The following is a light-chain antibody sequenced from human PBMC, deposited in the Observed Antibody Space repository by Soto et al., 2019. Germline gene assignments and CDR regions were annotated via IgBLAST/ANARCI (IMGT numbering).Light chain of an antibody. J-gene: IGKJ5*01. CDR2: GVS. CDR3: QQHNQWPIT. V-gene: IGKV3D-15*01. CDR1: QSVGGN. Sequence: IVLTQSPATLSLSPWRRATFSCRASQSVGGNSLAWYQQRPGQAPRLLIYGVSARATGISDRFSGSGSGTEFTLTINSLQSEDSAVYYCQQHNQWPITFGQGTRLEIK.